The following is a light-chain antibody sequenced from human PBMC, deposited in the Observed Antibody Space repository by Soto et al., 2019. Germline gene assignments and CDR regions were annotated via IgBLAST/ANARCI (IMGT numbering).Light chain of an antibody. CDR3: QQYGSPGT. Sequence: EIVLTQSPGTLSLSPWERATLSCRASQSVSSYLAWYQQKPGQAPRLLIYDASNRATGIPARFSGSGSGTDFTLTISRLEHEDFAVYYCQQYGSPGTFGQGTKVDIK. J-gene: IGKJ1*01. CDR1: QSVSSY. CDR2: DAS. V-gene: IGKV3-20*01.